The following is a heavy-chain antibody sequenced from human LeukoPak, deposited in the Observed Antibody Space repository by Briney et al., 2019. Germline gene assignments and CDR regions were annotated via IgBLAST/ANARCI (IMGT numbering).Heavy chain of an antibody. CDR1: GFTFSSYW. Sequence: PGWSLRLSCAASGFTFSSYWMRWVRQAPGKGLEWVANIKQDGSEKYYVDSVKGRFTISRDNAKNSLYLQMNSLRAEDTAVYYSARSITMGYYDILTGNGGFDYWGQGTLVTVSS. CDR3: ARSITMGYYDILTGNGGFDY. D-gene: IGHD3-9*01. J-gene: IGHJ4*02. V-gene: IGHV3-7*01. CDR2: IKQDGSEK.